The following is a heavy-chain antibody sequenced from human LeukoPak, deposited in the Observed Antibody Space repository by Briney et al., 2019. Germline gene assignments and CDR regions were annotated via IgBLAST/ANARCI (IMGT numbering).Heavy chain of an antibody. CDR1: GFTFSSYA. J-gene: IGHJ4*02. CDR2: ISYDGSNK. Sequence: PGGSLRLSCAASGFTFSSYAMHWVRQAPGKGLEWVAVISYDGSNKYYADCVKGRFTISRDNSKNTLYLQMNSLRAEDTAVYYCARAVSYYDYWGQGTLVTVSS. CDR3: ARAVSYYDY. V-gene: IGHV3-30-3*01.